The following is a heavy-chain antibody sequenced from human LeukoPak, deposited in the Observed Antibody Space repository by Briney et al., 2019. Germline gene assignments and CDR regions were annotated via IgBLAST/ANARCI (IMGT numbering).Heavy chain of an antibody. CDR3: ARVVRGDAYNYDY. D-gene: IGHD5-24*01. V-gene: IGHV3-21*01. J-gene: IGHJ4*02. CDR1: GFTFSSYT. CDR2: ISTSGNSI. Sequence: PGGSLRLSCAASGFTFSSYTMNWVRQAPGKGLEWVSSISTSGNSIYHADSVKGRFTTSRDNARNSLYLQMNSLRADDTAVYYCARVVRGDAYNYDYWGRGTLVTVSS.